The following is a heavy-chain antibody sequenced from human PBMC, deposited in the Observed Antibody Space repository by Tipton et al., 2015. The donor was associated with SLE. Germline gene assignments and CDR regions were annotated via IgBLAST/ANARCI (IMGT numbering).Heavy chain of an antibody. J-gene: IGHJ6*02. Sequence: GSLRLSCAASGFAFKTYRMYWVRQAPGKGLEWVSSISSGGTDISSADSLKGRFTISRDNSKNTLYLQMNSLRAEDTAVYYCARSGSYYYGMDVWGQGTTVTVSS. CDR1: GFAFKTYR. CDR2: ISSGGTDI. CDR3: ARSGSYYYGMDV. D-gene: IGHD5-12*01. V-gene: IGHV3-21*01.